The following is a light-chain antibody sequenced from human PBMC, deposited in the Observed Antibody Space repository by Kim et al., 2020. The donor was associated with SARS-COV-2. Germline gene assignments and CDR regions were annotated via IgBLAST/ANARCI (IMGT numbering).Light chain of an antibody. V-gene: IGLV1-47*01. J-gene: IGLJ3*02. CDR1: SSVVGNNY. Sequence: ITFSSAASSSVVGNNYVSWYQQHPGTAPKLLIYGNNQRPSGVPDRFSGSKSGNSASLAVSGLQSEDEADYYCTACDGSLSPWVFGAGTKLTVL. CDR2: GNN. CDR3: TACDGSLSPWV.